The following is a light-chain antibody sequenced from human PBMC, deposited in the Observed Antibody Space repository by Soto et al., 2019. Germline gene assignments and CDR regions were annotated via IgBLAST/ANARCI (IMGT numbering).Light chain of an antibody. V-gene: IGLV2-8*01. J-gene: IGLJ1*01. CDR3: SSYVGSINFAV. CDR2: EVT. Sequence: QSVLTQPPPASGSPGQSVTISCTGTGSDVGGYNYVSWYQQHPGKVPKLMIYEVTKRPSGVPDRFSGSKSGNTASLTVSGLQAEDVADYCCSSYVGSINFAVFGTGTKVTVL. CDR1: GSDVGGYNY.